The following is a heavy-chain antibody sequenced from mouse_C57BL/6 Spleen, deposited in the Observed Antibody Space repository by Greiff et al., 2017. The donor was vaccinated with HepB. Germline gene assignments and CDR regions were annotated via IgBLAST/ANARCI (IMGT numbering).Heavy chain of an antibody. CDR3: ARNKAYYGNPWFAY. D-gene: IGHD2-10*01. J-gene: IGHJ3*01. V-gene: IGHV5-2*01. CDR1: EYEFPSYD. CDR2: INSDGGST. Sequence: EVQLVESGGGLVQPGASLKLSCESNEYEFPSYDMSWVRKTPEKRLELVGAINSDGGSTYYPDTFERQSIISRDNTKKTQYLQMSSLRSEDTALDYCARNKAYYGNPWFAYWGQGTLVTVSA.